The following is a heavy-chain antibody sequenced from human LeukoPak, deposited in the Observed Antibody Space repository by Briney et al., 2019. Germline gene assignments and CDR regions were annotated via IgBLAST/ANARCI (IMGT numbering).Heavy chain of an antibody. CDR3: AKDIQLST. Sequence: GRSLRLSCVASGFTFSSYAMHWVRQAPGKGLEWVAVISRDGRDKHHADSVKGRFTISRDNSKNTLSLQMNSLRVEDTAIYYCAKDIQLSTWGLGTMVTVSS. D-gene: IGHD5-24*01. CDR2: ISRDGRDK. V-gene: IGHV3-30*18. CDR1: GFTFSSYA. J-gene: IGHJ3*01.